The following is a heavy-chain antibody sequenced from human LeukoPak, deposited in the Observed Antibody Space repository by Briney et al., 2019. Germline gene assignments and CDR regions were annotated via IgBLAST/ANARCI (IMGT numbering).Heavy chain of an antibody. CDR1: GGSFSGYY. J-gene: IGHJ4*02. Sequence: PSETLSLTCAVYGGSFSGYYWSWIRQPPGKGLEWIGEINHSGSTNYDPSLKSRVTISVDTSKNQFSLKLSSVTAADTAVYYCARGGGCNYKLGYWGQGTLVTVSS. D-gene: IGHD5-24*01. CDR2: INHSGST. V-gene: IGHV4-34*01. CDR3: ARGGGCNYKLGY.